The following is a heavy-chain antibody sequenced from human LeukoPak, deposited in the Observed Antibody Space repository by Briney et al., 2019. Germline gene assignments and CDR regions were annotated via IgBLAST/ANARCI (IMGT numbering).Heavy chain of an antibody. CDR2: IHSSGDYI. Sequence: PGGSLRLSCAASASGVAFTSHSMTWVRQAPGKGLEWISYIHSSGDYIFYADSVKGRFTVSRDNARNSLYLQMNSLRADDTAIYYCAREYNSRATFDYWGQGTLVTVSS. D-gene: IGHD1-20*01. J-gene: IGHJ4*02. CDR1: ASGVAFTSHS. CDR3: AREYNSRATFDY. V-gene: IGHV3-21*05.